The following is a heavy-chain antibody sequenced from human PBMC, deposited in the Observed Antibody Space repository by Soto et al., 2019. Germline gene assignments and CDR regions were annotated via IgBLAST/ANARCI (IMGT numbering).Heavy chain of an antibody. J-gene: IGHJ6*03. CDR3: ARETQDRGYELPDYYYYYMDV. CDR1: GGTFSSYT. CDR2: IIPILGIA. D-gene: IGHD5-12*01. Sequence: QVQLVQSGAEVKKPGSSVKVSCKASGGTFSSYTISWVRQAPGQGLEWMGRIIPILGIANYAQKFQGRVTITADKSTSTAYMELRSLRSEDTAVYYCARETQDRGYELPDYYYYYMDVWGKGTTVTVSS. V-gene: IGHV1-69*08.